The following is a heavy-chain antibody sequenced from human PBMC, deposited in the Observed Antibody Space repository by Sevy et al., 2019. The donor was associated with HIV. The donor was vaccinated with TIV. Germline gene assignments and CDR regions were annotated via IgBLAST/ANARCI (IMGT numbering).Heavy chain of an antibody. Sequence: ASVKVSCKASGYTFTGYYMHWVRQAPGLGLEWMGWINPNSGGTKYAQKFQGRVTMTGDTSISTAYMELSRLKSDDTAVYYCTRGPSGFSGSDLAYWGQGTLVTVSS. CDR2: INPNSGGT. CDR3: TRGPSGFSGSDLAY. V-gene: IGHV1-2*02. CDR1: GYTFTGYY. D-gene: IGHD3-22*01. J-gene: IGHJ4*02.